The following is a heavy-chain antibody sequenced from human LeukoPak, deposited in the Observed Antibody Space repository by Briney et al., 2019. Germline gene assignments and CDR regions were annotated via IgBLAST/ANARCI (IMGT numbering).Heavy chain of an antibody. CDR1: GFTFSSYA. V-gene: IGHV3-23*01. CDR2: ISGSGGST. J-gene: IGHJ4*02. Sequence: GSLRLSCAASGFTFSSYAMSWVRQAPGKGLEWVSAISGSGGSTYYADSVKGRFTISRDNSKNTLYLQMNSLRAEDTAVYYCAEADHNYGSGSYSPNDYWGQGTLVTVSS. D-gene: IGHD3-10*01. CDR3: AEADHNYGSGSYSPNDY.